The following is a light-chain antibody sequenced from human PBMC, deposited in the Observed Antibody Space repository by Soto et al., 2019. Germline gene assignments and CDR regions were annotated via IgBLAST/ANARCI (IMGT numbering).Light chain of an antibody. CDR1: SSDVGGSNF. CDR3: VSYTPYTTFV. Sequence: ALTRHVSDPDDPGHSIPISCTRTSSDVGGSNFVSWYQQHPGKPPKVLIYDVASRHSGVSNRFSGSKSGSTSSLIISRLQTDDYADYYCVSYTPYTTFVFGTGTNVT. V-gene: IGLV2-14*03. J-gene: IGLJ1*01. CDR2: DVA.